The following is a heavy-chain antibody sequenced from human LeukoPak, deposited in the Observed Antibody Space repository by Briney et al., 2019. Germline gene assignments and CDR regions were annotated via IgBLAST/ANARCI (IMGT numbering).Heavy chain of an antibody. CDR1: GFTFSGYG. D-gene: IGHD3-3*01. CDR3: TRYDSSRFDP. CDR2: IAYDGSRK. Sequence: PGRSLRLSCAASGFTFSGYGMHWGRQAPGKGLEWVTGIAYDGSRKHYADSVKGRFTISIDNSRNTMDLQMNSLRVEDTAVYHCTRYDSSRFDPWGQGTLVIVSA. V-gene: IGHV3-30*03. J-gene: IGHJ5*02.